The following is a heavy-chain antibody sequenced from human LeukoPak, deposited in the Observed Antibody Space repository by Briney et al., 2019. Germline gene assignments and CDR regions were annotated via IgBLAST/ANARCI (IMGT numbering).Heavy chain of an antibody. CDR1: GFTFSSYD. CDR2: IGTAGDT. Sequence: GGFLRLSCAASGFTFSSYDMHWVRQTTGRGLEWVSGIGTAGDTYSPGSVKGRFTISRENAKNSLYLQMNSLRAGDTAVYYCARADLRGYSLDYWGQGILVTVSS. CDR3: ARADLRGYSLDY. V-gene: IGHV3-13*01. D-gene: IGHD5-18*01. J-gene: IGHJ4*02.